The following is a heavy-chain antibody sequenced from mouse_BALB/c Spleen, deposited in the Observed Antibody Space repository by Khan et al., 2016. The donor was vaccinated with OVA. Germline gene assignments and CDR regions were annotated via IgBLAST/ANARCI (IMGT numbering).Heavy chain of an antibody. CDR1: GFTFSSYS. J-gene: IGHJ3*01. Sequence: EVELVESGGDLVKPGGSLTLSCAASGFTFSSYSMSWVRQTPDKSLEWVATISSDGDYTYFPAIVKGRFTISSDNDKNTLNLQMSSLKSKDKALYYCASHLTGSFDYWGQGTLVTVSA. V-gene: IGHV5-6*01. CDR2: ISSDGDYT. CDR3: ASHLTGSFDY.